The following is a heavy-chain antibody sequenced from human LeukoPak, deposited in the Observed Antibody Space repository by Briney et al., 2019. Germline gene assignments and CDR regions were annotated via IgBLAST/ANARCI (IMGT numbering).Heavy chain of an antibody. CDR1: GGTFSSYA. V-gene: IGHV1-69*13. D-gene: IGHD3-10*01. CDR3: ARSYYYGSGSQFPYYYYGMDV. CDR2: IIPIFGTA. J-gene: IGHJ6*04. Sequence: EASVKVSCKASGGTFSSYAISWVRQAPGQGLEWMGGIIPIFGTANYAQKFQGRVTITADESTSTAYIELSSLRSEDTAVYYCARSYYYGSGSQFPYYYYGMDVWGKGTTVTVSS.